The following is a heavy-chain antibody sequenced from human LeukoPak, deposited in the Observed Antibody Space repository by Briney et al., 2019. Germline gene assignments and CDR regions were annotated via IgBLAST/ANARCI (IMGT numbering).Heavy chain of an antibody. CDR2: ISSGSSYI. CDR1: GFTFSDYN. D-gene: IGHD3-10*01. V-gene: IGHV3-21*01. J-gene: IGHJ4*02. Sequence: GGSLRLSCAASGFTFSDYNMNWVRQAPGKGLEWVSSISSGSSYIYYADSVKGRFTISRDNTKYSLYLQMNSLRAEDTAAYYCVIGSGLLDYWGQGTLVTVSS. CDR3: VIGSGLLDY.